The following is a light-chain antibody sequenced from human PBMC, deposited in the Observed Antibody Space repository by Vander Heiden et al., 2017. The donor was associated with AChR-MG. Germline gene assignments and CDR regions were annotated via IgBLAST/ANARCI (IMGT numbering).Light chain of an antibody. CDR1: QSVSSN. CDR3: QQYNNWPRT. CDR2: GAS. J-gene: IGKJ1*01. Sequence: EIVMTQSPATLSVSPGERATLSCRASQSVSSNLAWYQQKPGQAPRLLIYGASTRATGIPARFSGSGSGTEFTRTISSRQSEDFAVYYCQQYNNWPRTLGQGTKVGIK. V-gene: IGKV3-15*01.